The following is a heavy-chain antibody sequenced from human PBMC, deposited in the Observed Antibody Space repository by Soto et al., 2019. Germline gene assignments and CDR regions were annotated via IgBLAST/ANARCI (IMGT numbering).Heavy chain of an antibody. Sequence: QVQLVQSGAEVKKPGASVKVSCKASGYTFTSYGISWVRQAPGEGLEGMGWISAYNGNTNYSHKLQGRVTIPTDTSTSTAYMELRSLRSDDTAVYYCARETVAPDVWFGELIGWCQGTLLTVSS. D-gene: IGHD3-10*01. CDR3: ARETVAPDVWFGELIG. V-gene: IGHV1-18*01. CDR2: ISAYNGNT. J-gene: IGHJ4*02. CDR1: GYTFTSYG.